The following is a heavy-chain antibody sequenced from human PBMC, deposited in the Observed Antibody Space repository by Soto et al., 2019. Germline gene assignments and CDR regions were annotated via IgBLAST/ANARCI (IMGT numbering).Heavy chain of an antibody. CDR2: IYYSGST. V-gene: IGHV4-30-4*01. J-gene: IGHJ4*02. Sequence: QVQLQESGPGLVKPSQTLSLTCTVSGGSISSGDYYWSWIRQPPGKGLEWIGYIYYSGSTYYNPSLQSRVXXSXDXXKNQFSLKLSSVTAADTAVYYCARVGATSLYYFDYWGQGTLVTVSS. D-gene: IGHD1-26*01. CDR1: GGSISSGDYY. CDR3: ARVGATSLYYFDY.